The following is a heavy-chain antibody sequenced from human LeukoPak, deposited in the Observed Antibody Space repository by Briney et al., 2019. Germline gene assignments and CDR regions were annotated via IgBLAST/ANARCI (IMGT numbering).Heavy chain of an antibody. CDR1: GGSFSSYY. CDR2: IYYSGST. Sequence: PSETLSLTCAVYGGSFSSYYWSWIRQPPGKGLEWIGYIYYSGSTNYNPSLKSRVTISVDTSKNQFSLKLSSVTAADTAVYYCARGCSGGSCYFDYWGQGTLVTVSS. J-gene: IGHJ4*02. CDR3: ARGCSGGSCYFDY. V-gene: IGHV4-59*01. D-gene: IGHD2-15*01.